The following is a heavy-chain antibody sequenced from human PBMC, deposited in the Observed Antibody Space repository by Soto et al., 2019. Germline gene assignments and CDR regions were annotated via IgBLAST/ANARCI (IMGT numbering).Heavy chain of an antibody. Sequence: ASVKVSCKASGGTFSSYAISWVRQPPGQGLEWMGGIIPIFGTANYAQKFQGRVTITADESTSTAYMELSSLRSEDTAVYYCARKDGYNFDYWGQGTLVTVSS. CDR3: ARKDGYNFDY. J-gene: IGHJ4*02. V-gene: IGHV1-69*13. D-gene: IGHD5-12*01. CDR2: IIPIFGTA. CDR1: GGTFSSYA.